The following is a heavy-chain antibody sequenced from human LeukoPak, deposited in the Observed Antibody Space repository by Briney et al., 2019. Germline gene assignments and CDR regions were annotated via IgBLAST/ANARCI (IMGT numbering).Heavy chain of an antibody. CDR3: GKTDIYFNPIDY. Sequence: SETLSLTCAVSGFSISSSAWWIWVRQPPGQGLEWIGEIHRDGRTRYNPSLKSRVTMSMDYSKNQFSLSVTSVTAADTAIYYCGKTDIYFNPIDYWGPGSLVTVSS. J-gene: IGHJ4*02. CDR2: IHRDGRT. CDR1: GFSISSSAW. V-gene: IGHV4-4*02. D-gene: IGHD3-9*01.